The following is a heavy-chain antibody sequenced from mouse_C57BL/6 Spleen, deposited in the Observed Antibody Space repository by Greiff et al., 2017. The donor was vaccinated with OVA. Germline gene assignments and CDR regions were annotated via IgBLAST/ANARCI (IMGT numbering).Heavy chain of an antibody. CDR3: ARSITTVVADYFDY. Sequence: VQLKQSGPVLVKPGASVKMSCKASGYTFTDYYMNWVKQSHGKSLEWIGVINPYNGGTSYNQKFKGKATLTVDKSSSTAYMELNSLTSEDSAVYYGARSITTVVADYFDYWGQGTTLTVSS. J-gene: IGHJ2*01. V-gene: IGHV1-19*01. D-gene: IGHD1-1*01. CDR1: GYTFTDYY. CDR2: INPYNGGT.